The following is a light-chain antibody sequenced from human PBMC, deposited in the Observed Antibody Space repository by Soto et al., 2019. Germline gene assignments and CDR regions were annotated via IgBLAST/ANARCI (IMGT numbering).Light chain of an antibody. Sequence: QSALTQPPSASGSPGQSVTISCTGTSSDVGGYNYVSWYQQHPGKAPKLMIYEVSERPSRVPDRFSGSKSSNTASLTVSGLQAEDEADYYCSSSAGSNTFVFGTGTKLTAL. CDR2: EVS. CDR3: SSSAGSNTFV. J-gene: IGLJ1*01. CDR1: SSDVGGYNY. V-gene: IGLV2-8*01.